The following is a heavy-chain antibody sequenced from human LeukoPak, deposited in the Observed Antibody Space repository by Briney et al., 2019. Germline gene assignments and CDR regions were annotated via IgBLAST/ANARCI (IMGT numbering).Heavy chain of an antibody. V-gene: IGHV4-59*08. CDR3: ARRATAMFGYYFDY. CDR2: IYYSGST. CDR1: GGSISSYY. D-gene: IGHD3-10*02. J-gene: IGHJ4*02. Sequence: PSETLSLTCTVSGGSISSYYWSWIRQPPGKGLEWIGYIYYSGSTNYSPSLKSRVTISVDTSKNQFSLKLSSVTAADTAVYYCARRATAMFGYYFDYWGQGTLVTVSS.